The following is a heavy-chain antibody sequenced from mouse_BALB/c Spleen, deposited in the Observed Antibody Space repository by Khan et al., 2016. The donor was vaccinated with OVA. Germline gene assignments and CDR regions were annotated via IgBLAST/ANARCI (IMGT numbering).Heavy chain of an antibody. CDR3: ARGNYYGYAMDY. CDR1: GYSITSNYA. V-gene: IGHV3-2*02. Sequence: EVQLQESGPGLVKPSQSLSLTCTVTGYSITSNYAWNWIRQFPGNKLEWMGYISYSGSTSYNPSLKSRISITRDTSKNQFFLQLNSVTTEDTATXHCARGNYYGYAMDYWGQGTSVTDSS. CDR2: ISYSGST. J-gene: IGHJ4*01. D-gene: IGHD1-1*01.